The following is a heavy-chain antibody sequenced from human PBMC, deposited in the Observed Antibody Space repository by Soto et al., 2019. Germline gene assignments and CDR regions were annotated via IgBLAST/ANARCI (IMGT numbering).Heavy chain of an antibody. Sequence: QVQLVESGGGVDQPGRSLRLSCAASGFTFSNYAMHWVRQPPGQGLEWVAVVWSDGNNKWYADSVKGRITISRDNSKNTLYLQMNSLRVEDTAVYYCARERLRHSFDPWGQGTPVTVSS. CDR1: GFTFSNYA. V-gene: IGHV3-33*01. J-gene: IGHJ5*02. D-gene: IGHD3-9*01. CDR2: VWSDGNNK. CDR3: ARERLRHSFDP.